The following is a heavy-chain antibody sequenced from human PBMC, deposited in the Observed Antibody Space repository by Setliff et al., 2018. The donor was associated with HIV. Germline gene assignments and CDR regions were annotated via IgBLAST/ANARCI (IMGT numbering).Heavy chain of an antibody. J-gene: IGHJ4*02. V-gene: IGHV3-7*01. CDR1: GFAFSHYP. CDR2: IKQDGSEI. D-gene: IGHD2-2*01. CDR3: ARDGDQYLAGRHFDY. Sequence: PGGSLRLSCSASGFAFSHYPINWVRQAPGKGLEWVANIKQDGSEIHYVDSVKGRFTISRDTSKNTLYLQVNSLRVEDTAVYYCARDGDQYLAGRHFDYWGQGTVVTVSS.